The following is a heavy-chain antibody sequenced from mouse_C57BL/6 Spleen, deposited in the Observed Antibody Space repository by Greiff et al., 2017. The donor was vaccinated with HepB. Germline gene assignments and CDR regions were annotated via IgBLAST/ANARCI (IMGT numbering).Heavy chain of an antibody. Sequence: EVKLMESGGGLVKPGGSLKLSCAASGFTFSDYGMHWVRQAPEKGLEWVAHISSGSSTIYYADTVKGRFTISRDNAKNTLFLQMTSLRSEDTAMYYCARGWDASLFDYWGQGTTLTVSS. CDR1: GFTFSDYG. V-gene: IGHV5-17*01. CDR3: ARGWDASLFDY. D-gene: IGHD4-1*01. J-gene: IGHJ2*01. CDR2: ISSGSSTI.